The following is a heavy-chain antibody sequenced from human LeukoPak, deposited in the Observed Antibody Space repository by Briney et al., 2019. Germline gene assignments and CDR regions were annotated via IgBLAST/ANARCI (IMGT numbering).Heavy chain of an antibody. Sequence: KPPETLSLTCTVSGGSISSSNYYWGWIRQPPGKGLEWIASIYYSGSTYYNPSLKSRVTVSVDTSKNQFSLKLSSVTAADTAVYYCARRSSSGWTFDYWGQGTLVTVSS. CDR1: GGSISSSNYY. CDR3: ARRSSSGWTFDY. J-gene: IGHJ4*02. V-gene: IGHV4-39*01. CDR2: IYYSGST. D-gene: IGHD6-19*01.